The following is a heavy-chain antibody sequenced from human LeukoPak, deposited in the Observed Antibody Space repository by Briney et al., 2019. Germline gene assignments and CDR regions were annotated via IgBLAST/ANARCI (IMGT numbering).Heavy chain of an antibody. J-gene: IGHJ4*02. CDR2: IIPIFGTA. V-gene: IGHV1-69*13. CDR1: GGTFSSYA. Sequence: SVKVSCKASGGTFSSYAISWVRQAPGQGLEWMGGIIPIFGTANYAQKFQGRVTITADESTCTAYMELSSLRSEDTAVYYCARLLAVAGTTTDYWGQGTLVTVSS. CDR3: ARLLAVAGTTTDY. D-gene: IGHD6-19*01.